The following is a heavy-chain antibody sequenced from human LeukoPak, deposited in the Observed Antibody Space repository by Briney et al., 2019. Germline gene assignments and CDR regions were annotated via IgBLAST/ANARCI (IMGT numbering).Heavy chain of an antibody. CDR1: GYTFTSYY. Sequence: ASVKVSCKASGYTFTSYYMHWVRQAPGQGLEWMGIINPSGGSTSYAQKFQERVTITRDMSTSTAYMELSSLRSEDTAVYYCAADKEVLLWFGESPDAFDIWGQGTMVTVSS. CDR3: AADKEVLLWFGESPDAFDI. CDR2: INPSGGST. D-gene: IGHD3-10*01. J-gene: IGHJ3*02. V-gene: IGHV1-46*01.